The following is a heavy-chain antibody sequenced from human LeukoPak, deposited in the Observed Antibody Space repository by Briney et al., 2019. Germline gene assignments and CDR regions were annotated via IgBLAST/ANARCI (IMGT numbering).Heavy chain of an antibody. V-gene: IGHV4-34*01. CDR1: GFTFSSYA. D-gene: IGHD2-8*01. CDR2: INHIGST. Sequence: PGGSLRLSCAASGFTFSSYAMSWIRQPPGKGLEWIGEINHIGSTNYNPSLKSRGTVSVDTSKNQFSLKLRYVTAADTAMYYCARGCLGYCTNGVTLDDWGQGTLVTVSS. CDR3: ARGCLGYCTNGVTLDD. J-gene: IGHJ4*02.